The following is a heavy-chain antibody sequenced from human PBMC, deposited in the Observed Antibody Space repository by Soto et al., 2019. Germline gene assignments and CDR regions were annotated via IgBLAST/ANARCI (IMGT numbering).Heavy chain of an antibody. Sequence: ASVKVSCKASGYTFTSYGISWVRQAPGQGLEWMGWISAYNGNTNYAQKLQGRVTMTTDTSTSTAYMELRSLRSDDTAVYYCARHIVVVTAPRGSNWFDPWGQGTLVTVSS. CDR1: GYTFTSYG. V-gene: IGHV1-18*01. J-gene: IGHJ5*02. CDR2: ISAYNGNT. CDR3: ARHIVVVTAPRGSNWFDP. D-gene: IGHD2-21*02.